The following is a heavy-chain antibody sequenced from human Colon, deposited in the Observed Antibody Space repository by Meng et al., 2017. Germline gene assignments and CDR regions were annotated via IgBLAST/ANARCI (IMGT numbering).Heavy chain of an antibody. Sequence: VVLVQCGAEVKMPGASVKVSCKTSGYTINSLHISWVRQATGQGLEWMGWMNPKSGDTGLAQKFQGRLTLTRDTSMNTAYMELSSLTSEDTAVYYCARGVDAGVDYWGQGTLVTASS. CDR1: GYTINSLH. V-gene: IGHV1-8*01. D-gene: IGHD7-27*01. CDR3: ARGVDAGVDY. J-gene: IGHJ4*02. CDR2: MNPKSGDT.